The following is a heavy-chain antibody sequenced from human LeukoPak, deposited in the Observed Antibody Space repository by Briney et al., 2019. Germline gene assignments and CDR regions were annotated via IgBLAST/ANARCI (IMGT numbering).Heavy chain of an antibody. Sequence: PSETLSLTCAVSGYSLSSGYYWGWIRQPPGKGLEWIGSIYYSGNSYNHPSLKRRVTMSVDTSKNQFSLYLSSLTDADTAVYYCARHFDYPKAFDIWGQGTMVTVSS. CDR3: ARHFDYPKAFDI. CDR2: IYYSGNS. J-gene: IGHJ3*02. CDR1: GYSLSSGYY. V-gene: IGHV4-38-2*01. D-gene: IGHD3-9*01.